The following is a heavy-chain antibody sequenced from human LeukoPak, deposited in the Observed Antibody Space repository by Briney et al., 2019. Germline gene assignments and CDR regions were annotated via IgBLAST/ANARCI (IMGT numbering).Heavy chain of an antibody. CDR3: ARRPALDV. CDR1: GFTFSHYW. Sequence: GSLRLSCAASGFTFSHYWMNWVRQAPGKGLEWVANIKQDGSEKYYVDSVKGRFTISRDNAKNSLYLQMDSLRAEDTAVYYCARRPALDVWGQGTTVTVSS. V-gene: IGHV3-7*01. J-gene: IGHJ6*02. CDR2: IKQDGSEK. D-gene: IGHD6-6*01.